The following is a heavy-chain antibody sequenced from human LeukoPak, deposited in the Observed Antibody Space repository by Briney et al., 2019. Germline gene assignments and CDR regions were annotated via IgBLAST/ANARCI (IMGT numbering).Heavy chain of an antibody. CDR2: ISASGSNI. CDR1: GFPLSSYS. Sequence: PGGSLRLSCVASGFPLSSYSINWFRQAPGKGLEWVAYISASGSNIYYVDSVMGRFTVSRDNPKSSLFLQMNSPRAEDTAVYYCARVKGTYFDYWGQGALVTVSS. V-gene: IGHV3-48*01. CDR3: ARVKGTYFDY. J-gene: IGHJ4*02. D-gene: IGHD1-1*01.